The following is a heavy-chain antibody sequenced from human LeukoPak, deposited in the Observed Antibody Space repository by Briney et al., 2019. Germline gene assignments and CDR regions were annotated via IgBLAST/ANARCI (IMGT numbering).Heavy chain of an antibody. D-gene: IGHD6-13*01. CDR3: AKDMGKAAAGTAPDY. CDR1: GSTFDDYA. Sequence: GSLRLSCAASGSTFDDYAMHWVRQAPGKGLEWVSLISGDGGSTYYADSVKGRFTISRDNSKNSLYLQMNSLRTEDTALYYCAKDMGKAAAGTAPDYWGQGTLVTVSS. J-gene: IGHJ4*02. CDR2: ISGDGGST. V-gene: IGHV3-43*02.